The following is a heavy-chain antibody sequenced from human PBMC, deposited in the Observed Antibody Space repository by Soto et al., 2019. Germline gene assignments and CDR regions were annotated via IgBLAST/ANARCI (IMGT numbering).Heavy chain of an antibody. V-gene: IGHV4-34*01. Sequence: SETLSLTCAVYGGSFSGYYWSWIRQPPGKGLEWIGEINHSGSTNYNPSLKSRVTISVDTSKNQFSLKLSSVTAADTAVYYCARGGPRITMVRGAIRRNWFDPWGQGTLVTVSS. D-gene: IGHD3-10*01. CDR3: ARGGPRITMVRGAIRRNWFDP. CDR1: GGSFSGYY. CDR2: INHSGST. J-gene: IGHJ5*02.